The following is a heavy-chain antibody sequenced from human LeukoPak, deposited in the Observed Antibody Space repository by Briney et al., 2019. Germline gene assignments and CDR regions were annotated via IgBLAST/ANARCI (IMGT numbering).Heavy chain of an antibody. CDR2: ISSSSSYI. Sequence: GGSLRLSCAASGFTFSSYSMNWVRQATGKGLEWVSSISSSSSYIYYADSVKGRFTISRDNAKNSLYLQMNSLRAEGTAVYYCVRDYYDSSGYLGYGGQGTLVNVSS. J-gene: IGHJ4*02. D-gene: IGHD3-22*01. CDR3: VRDYYDSSGYLGY. CDR1: GFTFSSYS. V-gene: IGHV3-21*01.